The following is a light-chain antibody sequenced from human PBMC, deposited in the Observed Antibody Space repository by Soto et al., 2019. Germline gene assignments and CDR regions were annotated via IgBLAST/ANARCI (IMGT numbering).Light chain of an antibody. CDR3: NSYKSSDTFFL. CDR1: RRNVGDYNY. CDR2: EVT. J-gene: IGLJ1*01. Sequence: QSVLTQPPSVSGAPGQKITISCTGTRRNVGDYNYVSWYQHHPGKAPKLMIYEVTNRPSEISNRFSGSKSGNTASLTISGLQAEDEADYYCNSYKSSDTFFLFGTGTQMTVL. V-gene: IGLV2-14*01.